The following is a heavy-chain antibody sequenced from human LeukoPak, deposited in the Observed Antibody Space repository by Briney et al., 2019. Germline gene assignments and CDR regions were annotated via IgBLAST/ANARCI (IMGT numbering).Heavy chain of an antibody. D-gene: IGHD3-22*01. CDR3: ARDFKGHYYDSSGFYYVDAFDI. CDR1: GFTFSSYS. J-gene: IGHJ3*02. CDR2: ISSSSSYI. V-gene: IGHV3-21*01. Sequence: GGSLRLSCAASGFTFSSYSMNWVRQAPGKGLEWVSSISSSSSYIYYADSVKGRFTISRDNAKNPLYLQMNSLRAEDTAVYYCARDFKGHYYDSSGFYYVDAFDIWGQGTMVTVSS.